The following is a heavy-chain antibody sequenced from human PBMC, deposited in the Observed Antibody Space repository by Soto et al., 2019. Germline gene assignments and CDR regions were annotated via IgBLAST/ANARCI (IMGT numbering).Heavy chain of an antibody. V-gene: IGHV3-21*01. Sequence: PGGSLRLSCAASGFTFSSYSMNWVRQAPGKGLEWVSSISSSSSYIYYADSVKGRFTISRDNAKNSLYLQMNSLRAEDTAVYYCARDPGVVPGAYYYYGMDVWGQGTTVTVSS. CDR3: ARDPGVVPGAYYYYGMDV. J-gene: IGHJ6*02. CDR1: GFTFSSYS. CDR2: ISSSSSYI. D-gene: IGHD2-2*01.